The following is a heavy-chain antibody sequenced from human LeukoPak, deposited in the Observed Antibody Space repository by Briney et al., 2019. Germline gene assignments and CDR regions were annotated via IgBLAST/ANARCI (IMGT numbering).Heavy chain of an antibody. CDR2: IFYSGST. CDR3: ATSGWYLLPGVY. Sequence: SETLSLTCTVSGGSISSYCWSWIRQPPGKGLEWIGYIFYSGSTNYNPSLKSRVTISVDTSKNQFSLKLSSVTAADTAVYYCATSGWYLLPGVYWGQGTLVTVSS. V-gene: IGHV4-59*08. J-gene: IGHJ4*02. CDR1: GGSISSYC. D-gene: IGHD6-19*01.